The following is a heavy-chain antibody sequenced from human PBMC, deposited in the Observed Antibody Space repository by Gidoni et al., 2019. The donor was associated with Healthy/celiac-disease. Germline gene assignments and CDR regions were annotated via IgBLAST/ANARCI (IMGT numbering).Heavy chain of an antibody. J-gene: IGHJ4*02. D-gene: IGHD3-10*01. CDR2: IWYDGSNK. Sequence: QVKLVESGGGVVQPGRSLRLSCAASGFTFSSYGMHWVRQAPGKGLEWVAVIWYDGSNKYYADPVKGRFTISRDNSKNPLYLQMNSLRAEDTAVYYCARGPQGAGSYSYFDYWGQGTLVTVSS. CDR1: GFTFSSYG. V-gene: IGHV3-33*01. CDR3: ARGPQGAGSYSYFDY.